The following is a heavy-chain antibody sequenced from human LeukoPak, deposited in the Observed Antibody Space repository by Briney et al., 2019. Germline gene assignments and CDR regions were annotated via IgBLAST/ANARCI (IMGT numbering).Heavy chain of an antibody. D-gene: IGHD3-22*01. J-gene: IGHJ5*02. Sequence: PGGSLRLSCAASGFTFSSYAMSWVRQAPGKWVGWVSAISGSVGSTYYADSVKGRFTISRDNSKNTLYLHMNSLRAEDTALYYCAKVLQRYYDRSGYYPLRWFDPWGQGTLVTVPS. V-gene: IGHV3-23*01. CDR1: GFTFSSYA. CDR2: ISGSVGST. CDR3: AKVLQRYYDRSGYYPLRWFDP.